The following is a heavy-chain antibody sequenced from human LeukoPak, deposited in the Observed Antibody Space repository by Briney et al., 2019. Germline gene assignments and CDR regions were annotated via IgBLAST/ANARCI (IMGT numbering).Heavy chain of an antibody. CDR3: ARGDGDYVGNDY. Sequence: ASVKVSCKASGYTFTSYGISWVRQAPGQGFEWMGWINPNTGGTHYAQNFQGRVTMTRDTSISTAYMECSRLKSDDTAVYYCARGDGDYVGNDYWGHGTLVTVSS. D-gene: IGHD4-17*01. V-gene: IGHV1-2*02. J-gene: IGHJ4*01. CDR2: INPNTGGT. CDR1: GYTFTSYG.